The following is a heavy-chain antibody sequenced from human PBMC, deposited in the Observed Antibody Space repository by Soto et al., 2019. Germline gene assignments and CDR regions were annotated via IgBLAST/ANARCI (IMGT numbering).Heavy chain of an antibody. D-gene: IGHD6-13*01. V-gene: IGHV3-53*01. Sequence: GGSLRLSCAASGFTVSSNYMSWVRQAPGKGLEWVSVIYSGGSTYYADSVKGRFTISRDNSKNTLYLQMNSLRAEDTAVYYCARDFPPAGTSPAKKTEDYWGQGTLVTVSS. J-gene: IGHJ4*02. CDR1: GFTVSSNY. CDR2: IYSGGST. CDR3: ARDFPPAGTSPAKKTEDY.